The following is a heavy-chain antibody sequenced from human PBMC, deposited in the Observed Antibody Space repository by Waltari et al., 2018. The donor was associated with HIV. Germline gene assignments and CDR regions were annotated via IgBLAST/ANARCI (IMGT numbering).Heavy chain of an antibody. Sequence: EVQLLESGGDLVQPGGSLRLSCAASGCTLRGHALTWVRQAPGTGLEWVSSITANGGRTYYADSVKGRFSISRDNSKNTMSLQMNSLRAEDTAVYYCARGRGDCGGDCYYLDYWGQGALVTVSS. CDR3: ARGRGDCGGDCYYLDY. D-gene: IGHD2-21*02. CDR2: ITANGGRT. J-gene: IGHJ4*02. V-gene: IGHV3-23*01. CDR1: GCTLRGHA.